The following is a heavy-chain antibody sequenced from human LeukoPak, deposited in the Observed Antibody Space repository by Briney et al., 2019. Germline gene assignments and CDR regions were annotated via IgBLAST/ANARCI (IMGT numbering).Heavy chain of an antibody. CDR3: ARDSWPPGGGSSSPFDY. CDR1: GYTVTSYG. Sequence: ASVKVSCKASGYTVTSYGISWVRQAPGQGLEWMGWISAYNGNTNYAQKLQGRVTMTTDTSTSTAYMELRSLRSDDTAVYYCARDSWPPGGGSSSPFDYWGQGTLVTVSS. D-gene: IGHD1-26*01. CDR2: ISAYNGNT. V-gene: IGHV1-18*01. J-gene: IGHJ4*02.